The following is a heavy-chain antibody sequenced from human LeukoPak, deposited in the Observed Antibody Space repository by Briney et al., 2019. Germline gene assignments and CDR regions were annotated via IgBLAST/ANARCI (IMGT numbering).Heavy chain of an antibody. CDR3: ARANWGHPMYYFDY. J-gene: IGHJ4*02. V-gene: IGHV3-66*01. Sequence: GGSLRLSCAASGFTVSSNYMSWVRQAPGKGLEGGSIIYSGGSTYYADSVKGRFTIYRDNSKNTLYLQMNSLRAEDTAVYYCARANWGHPMYYFDYWGQGTLVTVSS. CDR2: IYSGGST. CDR1: GFTVSSNY. D-gene: IGHD7-27*01.